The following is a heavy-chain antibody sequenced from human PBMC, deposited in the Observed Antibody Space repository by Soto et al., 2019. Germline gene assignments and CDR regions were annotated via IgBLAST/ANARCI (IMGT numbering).Heavy chain of an antibody. CDR3: ARGAMGNYYNDY. Sequence: EVQLVESGGGLVQSGGSLRLSCAASGFTFSSSWRHWVRQAPGKGLVWVSRIKGDGISTDYADSVKGRFTISRDNAKDTVFLQMNGLSADDTAVYYCARGAMGNYYNDYWGQGTLVTVSS. D-gene: IGHD3-10*01. J-gene: IGHJ4*02. CDR2: IKGDGIST. V-gene: IGHV3-74*01. CDR1: GFTFSSSW.